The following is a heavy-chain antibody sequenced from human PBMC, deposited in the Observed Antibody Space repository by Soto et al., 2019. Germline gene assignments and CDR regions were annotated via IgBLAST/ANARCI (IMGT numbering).Heavy chain of an antibody. CDR1: GYPVTAYY. V-gene: IGHV1-2*02. CDR2: INPATVAA. J-gene: IGHJ3*02. D-gene: IGHD3-3*01. Sequence: QLHLVQSGAVVKKPGASVTVSCSASGYPVTAYYMHWVRQAPGRGLEWMGGINPATVAAKYTQTFQGRVTLSRDTSTSTVFMELGGLTSADTAVFYFASGGGVGVAGSAAFDMWGQGTLVTVSS. CDR3: ASGGGVGVAGSAAFDM.